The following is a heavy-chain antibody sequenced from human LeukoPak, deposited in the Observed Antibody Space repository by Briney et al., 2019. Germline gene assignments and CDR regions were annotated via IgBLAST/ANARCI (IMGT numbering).Heavy chain of an antibody. Sequence: SETLSLTCAVFGGSFSGYYWSWIRQPPGKGLEWIAYMYYSGSTYYNPSLKSRVTMSADTSKNQLSLKLSSVTAADTAVYYCARPYYYDSRIDPWGQGILVTVSS. V-gene: IGHV4-30-4*01. CDR2: MYYSGST. J-gene: IGHJ5*02. CDR1: GGSFSGYY. CDR3: ARPYYYDSRIDP. D-gene: IGHD3-22*01.